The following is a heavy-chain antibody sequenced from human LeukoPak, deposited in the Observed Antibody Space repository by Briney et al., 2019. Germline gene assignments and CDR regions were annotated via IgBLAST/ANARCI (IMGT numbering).Heavy chain of an antibody. V-gene: IGHV4-59*01. CDR3: ARDLRSQHDWFDP. J-gene: IGHJ5*02. Sequence: KASETLSLTCTVSGGSISSYYWSWIRQPPGKGLEWIGYIYYSGSTNYNPSLKSRVTISVDTSKTQFSLKLSSVTAADTALYYCARDLRSQHDWFDPWGQGTLVTVSS. CDR2: IYYSGST. CDR1: GGSISSYY. D-gene: IGHD2-2*01.